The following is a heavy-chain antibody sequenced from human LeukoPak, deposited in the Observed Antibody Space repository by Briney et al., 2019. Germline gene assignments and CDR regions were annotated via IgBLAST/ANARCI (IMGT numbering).Heavy chain of an antibody. CDR1: GFTFSESW. CDR3: ATYINWVAGDV. D-gene: IGHD1-1*01. J-gene: IGHJ6*02. CDR2: INHEGGGI. Sequence: PGGSLRLSCAASGFTFSESWMSWVRQVPGQGLEWVAHINHEGGGIQYVDSVKGRFTISRDNAKGSVYLQMNRLRAEDTAIYHCATYINWVAGDVWGQGTTVIVSS. V-gene: IGHV3-7*01.